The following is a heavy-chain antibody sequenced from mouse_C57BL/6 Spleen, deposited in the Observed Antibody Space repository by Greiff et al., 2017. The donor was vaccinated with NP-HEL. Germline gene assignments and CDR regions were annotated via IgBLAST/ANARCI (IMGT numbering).Heavy chain of an antibody. V-gene: IGHV1-42*01. CDR1: GYSFTGYY. J-gene: IGHJ4*01. CDR2: INPSTGGT. Sequence: EVQLQQSGPELVKPGASVKISCKASGYSFTGYYMNWVKQSPEKSLEWIGEINPSTGGTTYNQKFKAKATLTVDKSSSTAYMQLKSLTSEDSAVYYCARRDSNYHIGYAMDYWGQGTSVTVSS. D-gene: IGHD2-5*01. CDR3: ARRDSNYHIGYAMDY.